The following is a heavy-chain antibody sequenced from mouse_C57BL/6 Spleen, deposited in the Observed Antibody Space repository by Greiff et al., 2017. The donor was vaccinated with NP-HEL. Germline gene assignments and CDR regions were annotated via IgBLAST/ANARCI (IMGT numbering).Heavy chain of an antibody. D-gene: IGHD2-10*02. Sequence: QVQLQQPGAELVRPGTSVKLSCKASGYTFTSYWMHWVKQRPGQGLEWIGVIDPSDSYTNYNQKFKGKATLTVDTSSSTAYMQLSSLTSEDSAVYYCARLPYGNYLYYAMDYWGQGTSVTVSS. V-gene: IGHV1-59*01. CDR1: GYTFTSYW. J-gene: IGHJ4*01. CDR3: ARLPYGNYLYYAMDY. CDR2: IDPSDSYT.